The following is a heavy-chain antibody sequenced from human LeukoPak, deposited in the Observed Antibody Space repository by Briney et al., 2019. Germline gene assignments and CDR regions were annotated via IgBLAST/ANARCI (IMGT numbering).Heavy chain of an antibody. CDR1: GDSVSSNGVA. V-gene: IGHV6-1*01. J-gene: IGHJ4*02. CDR2: TYYRSKWFN. Sequence: SQTLSLTCAISGDSVSSNGVAWNWIRQSPSRGLEWLARTYYRSKWFNDYAVSVNSRITISPDISKNQFSLQLNSVTPEDTAVYFCARGAWRSFDYWGQGTLVTVTS. CDR3: ARGAWRSFDY.